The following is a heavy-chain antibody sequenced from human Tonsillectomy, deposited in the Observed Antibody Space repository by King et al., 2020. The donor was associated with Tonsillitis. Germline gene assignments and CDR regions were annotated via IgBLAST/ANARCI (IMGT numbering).Heavy chain of an antibody. CDR2: INPNSGGT. Sequence: VQLVESGAEVKKPGASVKVSCKASGYTFTGYYMHWVRQAPGQGLEWMGWINPNSGGTNYAQKFPGWVTMTRDTSISTAYMELSRLRSDDTAVYYCERDGDDYGDYVAFDIWGQGTMVTVSS. CDR1: GYTFTGYY. J-gene: IGHJ3*02. CDR3: ERDGDDYGDYVAFDI. D-gene: IGHD4-17*01. V-gene: IGHV1-2*04.